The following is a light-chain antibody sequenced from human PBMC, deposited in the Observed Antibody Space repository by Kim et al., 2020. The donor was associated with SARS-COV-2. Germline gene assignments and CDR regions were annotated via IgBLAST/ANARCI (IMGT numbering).Light chain of an antibody. CDR1: SSNVGGNS. CDR2: DNN. J-gene: IGLJ1*01. Sequence: GQRVALSCSGSSSNVGGNSINWYQQFPGTAPNPLMYDNNQRPSGVPDRFSGSKSGTSASLDISGLQSEDEADYYCASWDDSLNGYVFGTGTKVTVL. CDR3: ASWDDSLNGYV. V-gene: IGLV1-44*01.